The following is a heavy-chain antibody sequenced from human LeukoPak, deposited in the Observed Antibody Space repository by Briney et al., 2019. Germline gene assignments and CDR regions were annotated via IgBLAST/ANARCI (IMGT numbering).Heavy chain of an antibody. CDR3: ARAGSGWYLSD. D-gene: IGHD6-19*01. CDR2: ISSSGSTI. V-gene: IGHV3-48*03. CDR1: GFTFSSYE. Sequence: GGSLRLSCAASGFTFSSYEMNWVRQAPGKGLEWVSYISSSGSTIYYADSVKGRFTISRDNAKNSLYLQMNSLRAENTAVYYCARAGSGWYLSDWGQGTLVTVSS. J-gene: IGHJ4*02.